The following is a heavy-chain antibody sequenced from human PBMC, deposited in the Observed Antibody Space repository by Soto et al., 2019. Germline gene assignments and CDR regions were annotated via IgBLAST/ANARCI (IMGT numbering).Heavy chain of an antibody. V-gene: IGHV1-24*01. D-gene: IGHD2-8*02. CDR2: FDPEDGET. CDR1: GYTLTELS. Sequence: ASVKVSCKVSGYTLTELSMHWVRQAPGKGLEWMGGFDPEDGETIYAQKFQGRVTMTEDTSTDTAYMELSSLRSEDTAVYYCATGRISLVYFDYWGQGTLVTVSS. CDR3: ATGRISLVYFDY. J-gene: IGHJ4*02.